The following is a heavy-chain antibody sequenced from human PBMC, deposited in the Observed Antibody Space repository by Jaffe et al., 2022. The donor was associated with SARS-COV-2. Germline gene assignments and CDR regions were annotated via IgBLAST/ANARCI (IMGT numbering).Heavy chain of an antibody. CDR1: GFTFSRNT. Sequence: QVQLVESGGGVVQPGRSLRLSCAASGFTFSRNTMHWVRQAPGKGLEWVAVISYDGSNKYYADSVKGRFTISRDNSKNTLFLQMNSLRVEDTAVYYCASGYHYDSGTRDDCWGQGTLVTVSS. V-gene: IGHV3-30*04. D-gene: IGHD3-10*01. CDR3: ASGYHYDSGTRDDC. J-gene: IGHJ4*02. CDR2: ISYDGSNK.